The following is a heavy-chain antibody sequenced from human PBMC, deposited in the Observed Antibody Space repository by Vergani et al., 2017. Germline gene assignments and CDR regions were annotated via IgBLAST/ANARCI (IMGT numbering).Heavy chain of an antibody. V-gene: IGHV4-34*01. D-gene: IGHD2-15*01. Sequence: QVQLQQWGAGLLKPSETLSLTCAVYGGSFSGYYWSWIRQPPGKGLEWIGEINHSGSTNYNPSLKSRVTLSVDTSKNQFSLKLSSVTAAATAVYYCASEERSGPYDYWGQGTLVTVSS. CDR1: GGSFSGYY. CDR2: INHSGST. CDR3: ASEERSGPYDY. J-gene: IGHJ4*02.